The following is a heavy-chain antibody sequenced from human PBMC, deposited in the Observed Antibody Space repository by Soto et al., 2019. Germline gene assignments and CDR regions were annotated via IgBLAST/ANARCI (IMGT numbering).Heavy chain of an antibody. Sequence: EVQLVESGGGLVQPGGSLRLSCAASGFTFSSYSMSWVRQAPGKGLEWVSAIGGSGGSAYYADSVKGRFTISGDNSKNTLYLQMNSLRAEDTAVYYCARARLGQQVLDFQHWGQGTLVTVSS. CDR3: ARARLGQQVLDFQH. J-gene: IGHJ1*01. V-gene: IGHV3-23*04. CDR1: GFTFSSYS. D-gene: IGHD6-13*01. CDR2: IGGSGGSA.